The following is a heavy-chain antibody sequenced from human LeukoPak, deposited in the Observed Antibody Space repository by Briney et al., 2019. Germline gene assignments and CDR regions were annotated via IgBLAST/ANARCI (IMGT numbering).Heavy chain of an antibody. CDR3: AREGGYSSSWYTRRGYYGMDV. D-gene: IGHD6-13*01. J-gene: IGHJ6*02. CDR1: GGSISGGGYY. Sequence: SETLSLTCTVSGGSISGGGYYWSWIRQHPGKGLEWIGYIYYSGSTYYNPSLKSRVTISVDTSKNQFSLKLSSVTAADTAVYYCAREGGYSSSWYTRRGYYGMDVWGQGTAVTVSS. V-gene: IGHV4-31*03. CDR2: IYYSGST.